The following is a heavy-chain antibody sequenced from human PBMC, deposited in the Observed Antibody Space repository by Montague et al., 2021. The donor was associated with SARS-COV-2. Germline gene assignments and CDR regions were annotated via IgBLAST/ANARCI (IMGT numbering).Heavy chain of an antibody. CDR3: ARRLGGSGWLDY. J-gene: IGHJ4*02. V-gene: IGHV4-39*01. CDR1: GGSISSGSYY. Sequence: SETLSLTCTVAGGSISSGSYYWGWIRQPPGKGLEWIGNIHSSGSTYYKSRVTTSVDTSKNQFSLKVTSVTAADTAVYYCARRLGGSGWLDYWGQGTLVTVSS. CDR2: IHSSGST. D-gene: IGHD6-25*01.